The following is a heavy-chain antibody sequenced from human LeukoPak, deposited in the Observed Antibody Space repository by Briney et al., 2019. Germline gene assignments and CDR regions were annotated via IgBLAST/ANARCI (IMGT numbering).Heavy chain of an antibody. J-gene: IGHJ4*02. CDR3: AREDEYLGNFDY. V-gene: IGHV4-59*01. D-gene: IGHD2-2*01. Sequence: SETLSLTCSVSGGSICSYYWSWIRQPPGKGLEWIGHIYYSGTTNYNPSLKSRVTISVDTSKNQFSLKLSSVTAADTAVYYCAREDEYLGNFDYWGQGTLVTVSS. CDR2: IYYSGTT. CDR1: GGSICSYY.